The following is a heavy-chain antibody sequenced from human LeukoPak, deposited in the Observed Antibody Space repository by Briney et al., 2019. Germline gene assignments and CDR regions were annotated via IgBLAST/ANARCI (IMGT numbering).Heavy chain of an antibody. J-gene: IGHJ4*02. Sequence: GGSLRLSCAASGFTVSSNYMSWVRQAPGKGPEWVSVIYSGGTTYYADSVKGRFTIPRDNSQNTLYLQMNSLRAEDTAVYYCASDHSNSWYPYYFDYWGQGTLVTVSS. V-gene: IGHV3-66*01. CDR1: GFTVSSNY. CDR2: IYSGGTT. D-gene: IGHD6-13*01. CDR3: ASDHSNSWYPYYFDY.